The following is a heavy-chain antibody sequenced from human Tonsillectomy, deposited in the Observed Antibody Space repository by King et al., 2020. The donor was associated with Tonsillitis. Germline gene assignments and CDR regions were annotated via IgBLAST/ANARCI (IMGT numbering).Heavy chain of an antibody. V-gene: IGHV1-2*02. CDR2: INPNSGGT. CDR3: ARVTWYNGSYYLDY. CDR1: GYTFTGYY. Sequence: QLVQSGAEVKKPGASVKVSCKASGYTFTGYYIHWVRQAPGQGLEWMGWINPNSGGTNYAQKFQGRVTMTRDTSITTAYMELSRLRSDDTAVYYCARVTWYNGSYYLDYWGQGTLVTVSS. J-gene: IGHJ4*02. D-gene: IGHD1-26*01.